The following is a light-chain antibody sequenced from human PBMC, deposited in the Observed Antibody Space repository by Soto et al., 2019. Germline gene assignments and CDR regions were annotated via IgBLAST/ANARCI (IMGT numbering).Light chain of an antibody. Sequence: EIVLTQSPGTLSLSPGERATLSCRASQSISSSYLAWYQQKPGQAPRLLVYGASSRATGIADRFSGSGSGTDFTLTISRLEPEDFVVYYCQQYGSSRKFGQGTKV. J-gene: IGKJ1*01. V-gene: IGKV3-20*01. CDR1: QSISSSY. CDR3: QQYGSSRK. CDR2: GAS.